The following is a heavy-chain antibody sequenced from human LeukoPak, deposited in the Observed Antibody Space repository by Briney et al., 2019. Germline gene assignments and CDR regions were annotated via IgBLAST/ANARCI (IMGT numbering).Heavy chain of an antibody. CDR3: ARGPILYTAMVR. V-gene: IGHV4-34*01. J-gene: IGHJ4*02. D-gene: IGHD5-18*01. CDR1: GGSFSGYY. CDR2: INHSGST. Sequence: SVTLSLTCAVYGGSFSGYYWIWMRQPPGKGLVWIGEINHSGSTNHNPSLNSRVTISVAPSKTQFSLKLSSVTAADTAVYYCARGPILYTAMVRWGQGTLVTVSS.